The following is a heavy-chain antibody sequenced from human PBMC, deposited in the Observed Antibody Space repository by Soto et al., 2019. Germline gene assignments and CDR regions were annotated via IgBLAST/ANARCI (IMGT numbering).Heavy chain of an antibody. Sequence: PWETLSLTCTVSGGSISSGGYYWSWIRQHPGKGLEWIGYIYYSGSTYYNPSLKSRVTISVDTSKNQFSLKLSSVTAADTAVYYCARARGGRGTTVTRYYYYGMDVWGQGTTVTVSS. V-gene: IGHV4-31*03. CDR2: IYYSGST. CDR3: ARARGGRGTTVTRYYYYGMDV. J-gene: IGHJ6*02. CDR1: GGSISSGGYY. D-gene: IGHD4-17*01.